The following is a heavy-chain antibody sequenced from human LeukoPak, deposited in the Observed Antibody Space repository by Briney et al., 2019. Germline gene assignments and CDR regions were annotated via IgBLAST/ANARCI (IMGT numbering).Heavy chain of an antibody. CDR3: ARIAAAGWLDP. CDR1: GGSISSYY. D-gene: IGHD6-13*01. J-gene: IGHJ5*02. Sequence: SETLSLTCTVSGGSISSYYWSWIRQPPGKGLEWIGYIYYSGSTNYNPSLKSRVTISVDTSKNQFSLKLSSVTAADTAVYYCARIAAAGWLDPWGQGTLVTVSS. CDR2: IYYSGST. V-gene: IGHV4-59*01.